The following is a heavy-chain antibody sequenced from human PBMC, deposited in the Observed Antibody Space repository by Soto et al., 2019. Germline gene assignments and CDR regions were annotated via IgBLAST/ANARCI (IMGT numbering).Heavy chain of an antibody. J-gene: IGHJ4*02. D-gene: IGHD6-13*01. CDR2: ISGSGGST. Sequence: HPGGSLRLSCAASGFTFSSYAMSWVRQAPGKGLEWVSAISGSGGSTYYADSVKGRFTISRDNSKNTLYLQMNSLRAEDTAVYYCAKDGPYSSSPSYYFDYWGQGTLVTVSS. CDR1: GFTFSSYA. V-gene: IGHV3-23*01. CDR3: AKDGPYSSSPSYYFDY.